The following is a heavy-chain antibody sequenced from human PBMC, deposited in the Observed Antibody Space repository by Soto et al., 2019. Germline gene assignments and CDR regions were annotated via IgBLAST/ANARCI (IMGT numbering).Heavy chain of an antibody. J-gene: IGHJ6*02. D-gene: IGHD3-22*01. V-gene: IGHV1-69*13. CDR1: GGTFSSYA. CDR2: IIPIFGTA. CDR3: ARDSSGQSSDYYYGMDV. Sequence: SVKVSCKASGGTFSSYAISWVRQAPGQGLEWMGGIIPIFGTANYAQKFQGRVTITADESTSTAYMELSSLRSEDTAVYYCARDSSGQSSDYYYGMDVWGQGTTVTVS.